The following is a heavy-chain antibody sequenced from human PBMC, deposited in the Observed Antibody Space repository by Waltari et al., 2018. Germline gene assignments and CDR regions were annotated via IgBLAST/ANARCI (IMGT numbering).Heavy chain of an antibody. D-gene: IGHD5-12*01. V-gene: IGHV4-39*07. CDR2: FYKRGTT. J-gene: IGHJ4*02. Sequence: QLQLQESGPGLVKPSETLSLTCTVSRSSIRNNNYYWGWVRQPPGKGLEWIGSFYKRGTTYYNPSLKSRCTISVDTSNNQFSLKLNSVTAADTAVYYCVRGYPDIVATISDYWGQGTLVIVSS. CDR1: RSSIRNNNYY. CDR3: VRGYPDIVATISDY.